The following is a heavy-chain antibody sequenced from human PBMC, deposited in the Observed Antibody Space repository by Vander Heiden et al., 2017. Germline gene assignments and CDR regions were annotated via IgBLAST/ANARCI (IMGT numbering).Heavy chain of an antibody. Sequence: EVQLVETGGGLVQPGGSLGLTCPASGFTVSSNYMSWVRQAPGKGLEWVSVIYSGGSTYYADSVKGRFTISRDNSKNTLYLQMNSLRAEDTAVYYCARDGSNWGSFDYWGQGTLVTVSS. D-gene: IGHD7-27*01. CDR1: GFTVSSNY. CDR3: ARDGSNWGSFDY. J-gene: IGHJ4*02. V-gene: IGHV3-53*02. CDR2: IYSGGST.